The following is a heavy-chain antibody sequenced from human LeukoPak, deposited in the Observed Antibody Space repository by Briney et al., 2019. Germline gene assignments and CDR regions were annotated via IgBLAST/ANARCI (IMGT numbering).Heavy chain of an antibody. Sequence: GGSLSLSGASSGFAFSDFWMSWVGRAPGKGLERVNNIRQDGNTKNNEPSVRGHFTISRDNAKNSLYLQMNSLTVEGTAVFYGAPSHDSAGNDWGQGTLVTVSS. CDR2: IRQDGNTK. D-gene: IGHD2-15*01. CDR1: GFAFSDFW. CDR3: APSHDSAGND. V-gene: IGHV3-7*01. J-gene: IGHJ4*02.